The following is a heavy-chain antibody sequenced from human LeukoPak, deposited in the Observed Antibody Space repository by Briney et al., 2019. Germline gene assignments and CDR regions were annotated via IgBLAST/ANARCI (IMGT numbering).Heavy chain of an antibody. CDR3: AREVRDTAMVAPLNWFDP. CDR2: IYNRGAT. CDR1: GGSISSNY. V-gene: IGHV4-59*01. J-gene: IGHJ5*02. D-gene: IGHD5-18*01. Sequence: KPSETLSLTCTVSGGSISSNYSSWIRQPARKGRGWVGYIYNRGATNYNPSLKGRVTLSIDTSKTQPSLKLRSVPAAAPAVYYCAREVRDTAMVAPLNWFDPWGQGTLVTVSS.